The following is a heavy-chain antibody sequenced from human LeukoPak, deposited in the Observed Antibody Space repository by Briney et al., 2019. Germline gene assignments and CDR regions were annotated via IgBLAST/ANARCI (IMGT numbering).Heavy chain of an antibody. V-gene: IGHV3-74*01. J-gene: IGHJ4*02. CDR1: GFTFSSYW. CDR2: INSDGSST. Sequence: GGSLRLSCAASGFTFSSYWMHWVRQAPGKGLVWVSRINSDGSSTSYADSVKGRFTISRDNAKNTLYLQMNSLRAEDTAVYYCARADESDYFDYWGQGTLVTVSS. CDR3: ARADESDYFDY.